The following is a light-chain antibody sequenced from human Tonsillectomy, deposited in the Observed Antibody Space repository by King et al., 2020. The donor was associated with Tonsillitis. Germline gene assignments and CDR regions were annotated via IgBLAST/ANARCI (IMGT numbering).Light chain of an antibody. Sequence: SGVPSRFSGRPAPTEFTLTISSLQPDDFATYYCQQYESYWTFGQGTKLEIK. CDR3: QQYESYWT. V-gene: IGKV1-5*01. J-gene: IGKJ1*01.